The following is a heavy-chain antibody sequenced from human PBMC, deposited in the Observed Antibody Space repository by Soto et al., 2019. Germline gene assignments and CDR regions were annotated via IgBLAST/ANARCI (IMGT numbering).Heavy chain of an antibody. CDR3: GRINSGYDRYWCCMDV. CDR1: GFSLSTRGVC. J-gene: IGHJ6*03. Sequence: SGPTLVNPTQTLTLTCTFSGFSLSTRGVCVGWIRHPPGMEVGCLGGIDWDEDKYYGTSLKTTLTSTKDTSKHQVVLRMTNMGTGDTAAYYCGRINSGYDRYWCCMDVWGEGTTGTVSS. V-gene: IGHV2-70*11. D-gene: IGHD5-12*01. CDR2: IDWDEDK.